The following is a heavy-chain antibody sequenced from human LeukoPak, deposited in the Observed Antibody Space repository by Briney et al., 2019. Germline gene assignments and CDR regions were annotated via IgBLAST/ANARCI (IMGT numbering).Heavy chain of an antibody. V-gene: IGHV4-59*01. CDR1: GGSISSYY. CDR2: IYYSGST. CDR3: ARVRYQLLGRSDAFDI. Sequence: SETLSLTCTVSGGSISSYYWSWIRQPPGKGLEWIGDIYYSGSTNYNPSLKSRVTISVDTSKNQFSRQLSSVPAADAAVDYFARVRYQLLGRSDAFDIWGQGTMVTVSS. D-gene: IGHD2-2*01. J-gene: IGHJ3*02.